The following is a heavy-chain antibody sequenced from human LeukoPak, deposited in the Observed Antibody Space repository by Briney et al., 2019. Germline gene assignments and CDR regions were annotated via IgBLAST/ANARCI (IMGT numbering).Heavy chain of an antibody. CDR1: GYTFTDYY. Sequence: ASVKVSCKASGYTFTDYYIHWVRQAPGQGLEWMGWINTNTGNPTYAQGFTGRFVFSLDTSVSTAYLQISSLKAEDTAVYYCARFPGYSGPHFDYWGQGTLVTVSS. CDR2: INTNTGNP. D-gene: IGHD3-16*02. J-gene: IGHJ4*02. CDR3: ARFPGYSGPHFDY. V-gene: IGHV7-4-1*02.